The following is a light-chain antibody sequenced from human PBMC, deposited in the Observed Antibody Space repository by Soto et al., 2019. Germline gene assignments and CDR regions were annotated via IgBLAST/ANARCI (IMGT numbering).Light chain of an antibody. Sequence: DIQMTQSPSSLSVSVGDGVTITCRASQSISNYLNWYQQKPGRAPKLLIHAASSLQSGVPSRFSGSGSGTDFTITISSLQPEDFATYYCQQTYSTPLGFGGGTKVDIK. V-gene: IGKV1-39*01. CDR2: AAS. CDR3: QQTYSTPLG. J-gene: IGKJ4*01. CDR1: QSISNY.